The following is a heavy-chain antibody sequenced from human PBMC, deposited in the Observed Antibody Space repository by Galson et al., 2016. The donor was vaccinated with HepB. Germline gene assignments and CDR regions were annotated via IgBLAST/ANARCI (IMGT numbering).Heavy chain of an antibody. J-gene: IGHJ5*02. Sequence: TLSLTCTVSGDSITSGSYHYWSWIRQPVGKGLEWVGPMYTSGSTNYNPSLKGQVTISLDTSKNQVSLKLKSVTAADTAIYYCARELGSWGQGTLVTVSS. V-gene: IGHV4-61*02. CDR1: GDSITSGSYHY. CDR2: MYTSGST. CDR3: ARELGS. D-gene: IGHD3-16*01.